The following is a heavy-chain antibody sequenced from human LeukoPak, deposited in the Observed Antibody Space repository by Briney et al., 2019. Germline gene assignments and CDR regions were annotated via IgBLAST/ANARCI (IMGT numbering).Heavy chain of an antibody. CDR1: GGSISSGDYY. CDR2: IYYSGST. CDR3: ARVSSGVGANNLGPATPLWFGDYYFDY. V-gene: IGHV4-30-4*01. Sequence: SETLSLTCTVSGGSISSGDYYWSWIRQPPGKGLEWIGYIYYSGSTYYNPSLKSRVTISVDTSKNQFSLKLSSVTAADTAVYYCARVSSGVGANNLGPATPLWFGDYYFDYWGQGTLVTVSS. D-gene: IGHD3-10*01. J-gene: IGHJ4*02.